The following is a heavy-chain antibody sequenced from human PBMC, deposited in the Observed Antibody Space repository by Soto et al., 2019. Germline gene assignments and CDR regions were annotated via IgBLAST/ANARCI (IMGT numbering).Heavy chain of an antibody. D-gene: IGHD2-2*01. CDR3: SAGLFCYDDGIYPSPDKCVDP. Sequence: PSETLSLTGSVSGGSMNIGGHSWNWIRQSAGKGLEWIGFVYYSGTTYYNPALSSRVTISVDRAKSQFSLQLRSVTAADTAVYFSSAGLFCYDDGIYPSPDKCVDPWSQGTPVTVCS. CDR2: VYYSGTT. CDR1: GGSMNIGGHS. V-gene: IGHV4-30-2*06. J-gene: IGHJ5*02.